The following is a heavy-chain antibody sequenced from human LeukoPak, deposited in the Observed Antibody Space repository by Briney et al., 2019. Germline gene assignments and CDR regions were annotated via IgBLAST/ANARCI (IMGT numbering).Heavy chain of an antibody. CDR2: ISSSSSYI. D-gene: IGHD1-26*01. V-gene: IGHV3-21*01. Sequence: VGSLRLSCAASGFTFSSYSMNWVRQAPGKGLEWVSSISSSSSYIYYAASVKGRFTISRDNAKNSLYLQMNSLRAEDTAVYYCARAVGATTVDYWGQGTLVTVSS. CDR1: GFTFSSYS. J-gene: IGHJ4*02. CDR3: ARAVGATTVDY.